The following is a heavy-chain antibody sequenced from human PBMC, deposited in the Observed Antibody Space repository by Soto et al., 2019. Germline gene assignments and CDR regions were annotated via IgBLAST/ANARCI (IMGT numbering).Heavy chain of an antibody. D-gene: IGHD2-2*01. CDR1: GFTFSTYT. J-gene: IGHJ4*02. Sequence: GGSLRLSCAASGFTFSTYTMNWVRQAPGKGLEWVSAISGSGGSTYYADSVKGRFTISRDNSKNSLYLQMNSLRAEDTAVYYCATDLWDIVVVPAAVGRNQSFDYWGQGTLVTVSS. CDR3: ATDLWDIVVVPAAVGRNQSFDY. CDR2: ISGSGGST. V-gene: IGHV3-23*01.